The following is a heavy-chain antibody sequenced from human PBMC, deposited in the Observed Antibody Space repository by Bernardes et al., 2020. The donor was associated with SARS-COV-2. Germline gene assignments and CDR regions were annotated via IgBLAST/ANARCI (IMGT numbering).Heavy chain of an antibody. J-gene: IGHJ4*02. CDR3: ARDQRAYDVESSGYLDH. V-gene: IGHV3-11*06. D-gene: IGHD3-22*01. Sequence: LRLSCAVSGFTFSDYFMGWIRQAPGKGLEWLCYISASGTYTGYADSVKGRFTVSRDNAKNSLFLHMNSLRAEDTAVYYCARDQRAYDVESSGYLDHWGQGTLVTVSS. CDR1: GFTFSDYF. CDR2: ISASGTYT.